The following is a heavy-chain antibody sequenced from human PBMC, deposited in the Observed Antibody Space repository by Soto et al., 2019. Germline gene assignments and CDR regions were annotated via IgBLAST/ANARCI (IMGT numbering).Heavy chain of an antibody. CDR2: MNPNSGNT. J-gene: IGHJ6*02. V-gene: IGHV1-8*01. Sequence: QVQLVQSGAEVKKPGASVKVSCKASGYTFTSYDINWVRQATGQGLEWMGWMNPNSGNTGYAQKIQGRVNMTRNTAMSTAYMGVSSLRSEDTAVYYCARDGGLGDGYASVDVWGQGTTVTVSS. CDR1: GYTFTSYD. CDR3: ARDGGLGDGYASVDV. D-gene: IGHD5-12*01.